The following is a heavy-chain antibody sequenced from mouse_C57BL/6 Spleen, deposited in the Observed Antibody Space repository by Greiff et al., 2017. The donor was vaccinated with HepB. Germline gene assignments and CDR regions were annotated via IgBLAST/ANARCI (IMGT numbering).Heavy chain of an antibody. CDR2: ISYDGSN. J-gene: IGHJ4*01. CDR1: GYSITSGYY. V-gene: IGHV3-6*01. Sequence: ESGPGLVKPSQSLSLTCSVTGYSITSGYYWNWIRQFPGNKLEWMGYISYDGSNNYNPSLKNRISITRDTSKNQFFLKLNSVTTEDTATYYCARDLYYAMDYWGQGTSVTVSS. CDR3: ARDLYYAMDY.